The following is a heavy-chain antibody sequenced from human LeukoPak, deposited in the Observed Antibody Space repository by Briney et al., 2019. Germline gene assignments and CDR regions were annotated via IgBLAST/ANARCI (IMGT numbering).Heavy chain of an antibody. D-gene: IGHD5-18*01. CDR1: GFSFSRYG. CDR2: INSNGGST. CDR3: AREGSYGDSDY. J-gene: IGHJ4*02. Sequence: GGSLRLSCAASGFSFSRYGMHWVRQAPGKGLEYVSAINSNGGSTYYANSVKGRFTISRDNSRGTLYLQMGSLRAEDMAVYYCAREGSYGDSDYWGQGTLVTVSS. V-gene: IGHV3-64*01.